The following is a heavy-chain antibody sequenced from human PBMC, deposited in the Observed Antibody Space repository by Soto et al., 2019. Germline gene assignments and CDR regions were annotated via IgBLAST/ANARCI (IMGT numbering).Heavy chain of an antibody. CDR3: AKLRLYRSRLSYYDILTGYYKGAFDY. Sequence: PGGSLRLSCAASGFTFSSYAMSWVRQAPGKGLEWVSAISGSGGSTYYADSVKGRFTISRDNSKNTLYLQMNSLRAEDTAVYYCAKLRLYRSRLSYYDILTGYYKGAFDYWGQGTLVTVSS. V-gene: IGHV3-23*01. J-gene: IGHJ4*02. CDR2: ISGSGGST. D-gene: IGHD3-9*01. CDR1: GFTFSSYA.